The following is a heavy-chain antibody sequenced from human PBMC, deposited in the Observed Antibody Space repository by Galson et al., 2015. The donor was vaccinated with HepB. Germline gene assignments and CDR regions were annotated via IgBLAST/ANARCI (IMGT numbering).Heavy chain of an antibody. CDR2: IRGGGSST. CDR3: AKAPGSDSNNWYEAFDI. D-gene: IGHD6-13*01. V-gene: IGHV3-23*01. Sequence: SLRLSCAASGFTFSNYVMNWVRLAPGKGLEWVSAIRGGGSSTYYADSVKGRFTIYRDNSKNTLYVQVNSLRAEDTAIYYCAKAPGSDSNNWYEAFDIWCQGTMVTVSS. CDR1: GFTFSNYV. J-gene: IGHJ3*02.